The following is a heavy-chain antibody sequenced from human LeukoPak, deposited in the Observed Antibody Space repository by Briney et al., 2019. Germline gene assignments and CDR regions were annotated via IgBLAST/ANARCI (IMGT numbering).Heavy chain of an antibody. D-gene: IGHD6-19*01. CDR1: GGSFSGYY. Sequence: PSETLSLTCAVYGGSFSGYYWSWIRQPPGKGLEWIGEINHSGSTNYNPSLKSRVTISVDTSKNQLSLKLSSVTAADTAVYYCARRVQWLPPNYCGQGTLVTVSS. CDR3: ARRVQWLPPNY. J-gene: IGHJ4*02. CDR2: INHSGST. V-gene: IGHV4-34*01.